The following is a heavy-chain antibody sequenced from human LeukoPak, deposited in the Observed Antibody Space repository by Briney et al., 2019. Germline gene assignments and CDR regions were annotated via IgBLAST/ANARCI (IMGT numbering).Heavy chain of an antibody. CDR2: IYYSGST. CDR3: ARDWVYYYDSSGYLFDY. CDR1: GGSISSSSYY. Sequence: SETLSLTCTVSGGSISSSSYYWGWIRQPPGKGLEWIGSIYYSGSTYYNPSLKSRVTISVDTSKNQFSLKLSSVTAADTAVYYCARDWVYYYDSSGYLFDYWGQGTLVTVSS. D-gene: IGHD3-22*01. J-gene: IGHJ4*02. V-gene: IGHV4-39*07.